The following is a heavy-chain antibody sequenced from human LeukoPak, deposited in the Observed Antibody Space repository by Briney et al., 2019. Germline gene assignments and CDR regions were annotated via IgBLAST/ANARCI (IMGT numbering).Heavy chain of an antibody. V-gene: IGHV3-48*03. J-gene: IGHJ3*02. D-gene: IGHD5-18*01. CDR1: GFTFSSYE. CDR3: ASDSYGAGLGFDI. Sequence: GGSLRLSCAAPGFTFSSYEMNWVRQAPGKGLEWVSYISSSGSTIYYADSVKGRFTISRDNAKNSLYLQMNSLRAEDTAVYYCASDSYGAGLGFDIWGQGTMVTVSS. CDR2: ISSSGSTI.